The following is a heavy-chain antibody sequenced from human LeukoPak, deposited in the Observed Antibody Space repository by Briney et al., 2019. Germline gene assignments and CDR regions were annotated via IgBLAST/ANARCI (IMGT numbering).Heavy chain of an antibody. V-gene: IGHV3-21*01. Sequence: GGSLRLSCAASGFTFSSYSMNWVRQAPGKGLEWVSSISSSSSYIYYADSVKGRFTISRDNAKNSLYLQMNSLRAEDTAVYYCARALGPYYDSSGYYIWGQGTLVTVSS. D-gene: IGHD3-22*01. CDR3: ARALGPYYDSSGYYI. CDR1: GFTFSSYS. J-gene: IGHJ4*02. CDR2: ISSSSSYI.